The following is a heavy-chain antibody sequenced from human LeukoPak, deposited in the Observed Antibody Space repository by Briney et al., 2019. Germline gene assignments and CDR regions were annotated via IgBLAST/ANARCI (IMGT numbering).Heavy chain of an antibody. D-gene: IGHD2-15*01. CDR1: GFTFSSYW. CDR3: ARAPLGRYCSGGSCYSSSGAVDF. Sequence: GGSLRLSCAASGFTFSSYWMSWVRQAPGKGPEWVANIKRDGSEKYYVDSVRGRFTISRDNAKNSQYLQMNSLRAEDTAVYYCARAPLGRYCSGGSCYSSSGAVDFWGQGTMVTVSS. V-gene: IGHV3-7*01. CDR2: IKRDGSEK. J-gene: IGHJ3*01.